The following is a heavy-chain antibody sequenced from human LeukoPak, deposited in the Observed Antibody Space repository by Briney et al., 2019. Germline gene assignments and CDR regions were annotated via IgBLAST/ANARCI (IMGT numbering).Heavy chain of an antibody. D-gene: IGHD3-10*01. CDR1: GFDVKSHD. CDR2: IESPRDI. CDR3: VRELSGSRDV. Sequence: PGGSLRLSCAASGFDVKSHDIHWVRQPIGKGLEWVSSIESPRDIYYAGSVKGRFTISRDNAKNTLYLQMNGLRVEDTAVYYCVRELSGSRDVWGQGTMVTVSS. J-gene: IGHJ3*01. V-gene: IGHV3-13*01.